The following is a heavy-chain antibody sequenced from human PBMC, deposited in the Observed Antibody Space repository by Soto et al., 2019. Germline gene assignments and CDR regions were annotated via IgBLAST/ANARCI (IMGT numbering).Heavy chain of an antibody. CDR3: ARSGRGRNFWSGYGHFDY. V-gene: IGHV4-39*01. CDR2: IYYSGST. D-gene: IGHD3-3*01. J-gene: IGHJ4*02. CDR1: GGSISSSSYY. Sequence: PSETLSLTCTVSGGSISSSSYYWGWIRQPPGKGLEWIGSIYYSGSTYYNPSLKSRVTISVDTSKNQFSLKLSSVTAADTAVYYCARSGRGRNFWSGYGHFDYWGQGTLVTVSS.